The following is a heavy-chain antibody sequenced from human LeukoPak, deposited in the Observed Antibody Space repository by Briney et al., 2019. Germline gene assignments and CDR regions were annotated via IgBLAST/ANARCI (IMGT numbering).Heavy chain of an antibody. D-gene: IGHD2-15*01. CDR1: GGSISSYY. J-gene: IGHJ4*02. CDR3: ARAYCSGGSCYSGFDY. V-gene: IGHV4-4*07. CDR2: IYTSGST. Sequence: SESLSLTCTVSGGSISSYYWSWIRQPAGKGLEWIGRIYTSGSTNYNPSLKSRVTMSVDTSKNQFSLKLSSVTAADTAVYYCARAYCSGGSCYSGFDYRGQGTLVTDSS.